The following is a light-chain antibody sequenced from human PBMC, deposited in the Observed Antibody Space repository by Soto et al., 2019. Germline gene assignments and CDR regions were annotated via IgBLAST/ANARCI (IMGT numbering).Light chain of an antibody. CDR1: QSISSY. J-gene: IGKJ3*01. V-gene: IGKV1-39*01. CDR2: AAS. Sequence: DIQMTQSPSSLSASVGDRVTITCRASQSISSYLNWYQQKPGKAPKLLIYAASSLQSGVPSRFSGSGSGTDLTLTISSLQPEDVATYYCQQSYSTPFTFGPGNKVDIK. CDR3: QQSYSTPFT.